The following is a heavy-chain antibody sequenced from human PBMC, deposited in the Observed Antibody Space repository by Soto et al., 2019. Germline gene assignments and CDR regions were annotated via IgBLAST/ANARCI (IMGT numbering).Heavy chain of an antibody. D-gene: IGHD1-26*01. J-gene: IGHJ4*02. CDR1: GGSISSSNW. CDR3: ASNSGSYVNN. V-gene: IGHV4-4*02. Sequence: QVQLRESGPGQVKPSGTLSLTCAVSGGSISSSNWWRWVRQSPGKGLEYIGEIYHSGSSDYNPSLESRVSMSVDKSKNQFSLSLESLIAAGTAVYYCASNSGSYVNNWGQGILVTVSS. CDR2: IYHSGSS.